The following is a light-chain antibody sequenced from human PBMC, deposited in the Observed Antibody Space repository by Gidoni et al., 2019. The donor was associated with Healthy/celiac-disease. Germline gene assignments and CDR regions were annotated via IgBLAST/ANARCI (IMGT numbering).Light chain of an antibody. CDR2: RNN. CDR1: SSNIGSNY. J-gene: IGLJ2*01. CDR3: AAWDDSLSGYVV. Sequence: QSVLTQPSSASGTPGQRVTISCSGSSSNIGSNYVSWYQQLPGTAPKLLIYRNNQRPSGVPDRFSGSKSGTSASLAISGLRSEDEADYYCAAWDDSLSGYVVFGGGTKLTVL. V-gene: IGLV1-47*01.